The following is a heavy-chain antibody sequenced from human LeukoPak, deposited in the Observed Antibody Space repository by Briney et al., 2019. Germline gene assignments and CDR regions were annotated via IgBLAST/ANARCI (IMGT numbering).Heavy chain of an antibody. CDR3: ARDQGVADLRVYYYYGMDV. CDR2: ISSSSSYI. Sequence: GRSLRLSCAASGFTFSSYSMNWVRQAPGKGLEWVSSISSSSSYIYYADSVKGRFTISRDNAKNSLYLQMNSLRAEDTAVYYCARDQGVADLRVYYYYGMDVWGQGTTVTVSS. CDR1: GFTFSSYS. V-gene: IGHV3-21*01. D-gene: IGHD2-15*01. J-gene: IGHJ6*02.